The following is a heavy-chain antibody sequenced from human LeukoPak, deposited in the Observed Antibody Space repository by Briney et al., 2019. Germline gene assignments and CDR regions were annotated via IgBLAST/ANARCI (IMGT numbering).Heavy chain of an antibody. CDR1: GGSIGSGSYY. D-gene: IGHD6-19*01. V-gene: IGHV4-61*01. CDR3: ARDMGYSSGWPLQKRYYYYMDV. Sequence: SETLSLTCTVSGGSIGSGSYYWSWIRQPPGKGLEWIGYIYYSGSTNYNPSLKSRVTISVDTSKNQFSLKLSSVTAADTAVYYCARDMGYSSGWPLQKRYYYYMDVWGKGTTVTVSS. CDR2: IYYSGST. J-gene: IGHJ6*03.